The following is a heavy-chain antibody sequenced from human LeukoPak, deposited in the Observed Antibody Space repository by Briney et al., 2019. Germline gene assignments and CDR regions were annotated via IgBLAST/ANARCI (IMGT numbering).Heavy chain of an antibody. CDR1: GGSISNYY. Sequence: SETLSLTCTVSGGSISNYYWNWLRQPPGKGLEWIGYIYYTGSTNYNPSLKSRVTMSVDTSKNQFSLNLKPVTPEDTAVYYCARIPAYYYDSSGSGYYYYYMDVWGKGTTVTISS. V-gene: IGHV4-59*01. D-gene: IGHD3-22*01. CDR2: IYYTGST. J-gene: IGHJ6*03. CDR3: ARIPAYYYDSSGSGYYYYYMDV.